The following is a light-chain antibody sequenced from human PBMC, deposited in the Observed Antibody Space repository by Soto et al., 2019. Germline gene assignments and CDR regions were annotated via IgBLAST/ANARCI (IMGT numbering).Light chain of an antibody. V-gene: IGLV1-44*01. J-gene: IGLJ2*01. CDR2: SND. Sequence: QSVLTQPPSASGTPGQRVTISCSGSTSNIESNTVNWYQQLPRTAPKLLIYSNDQRPSGVPDRFSGSKSGTSASPAISGLQSEDEADYYCAAWDDNLNGPVFGGGTKLTVL. CDR1: TSNIESNT. CDR3: AAWDDNLNGPV.